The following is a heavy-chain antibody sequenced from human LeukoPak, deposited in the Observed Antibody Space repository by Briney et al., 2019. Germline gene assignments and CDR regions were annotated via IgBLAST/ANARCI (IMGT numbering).Heavy chain of an antibody. D-gene: IGHD6-13*01. CDR3: ARDSLAAADNYYYYYMDV. CDR2: INPNSGGT. Sequence: VASVKVSCKASGYTFTGYYVHWVRQAPGQGLEWMGWINPNSGGTNYAQKFQGRVTMTRDTSISTAYMELSRLRSDDTAVYYCARDSLAAADNYYYYYMDVWGKGTTVTVSS. V-gene: IGHV1-2*02. J-gene: IGHJ6*03. CDR1: GYTFTGYY.